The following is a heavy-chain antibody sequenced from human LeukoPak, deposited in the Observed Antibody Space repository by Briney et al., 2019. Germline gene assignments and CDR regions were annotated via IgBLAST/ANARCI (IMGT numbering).Heavy chain of an antibody. D-gene: IGHD2-21*02. V-gene: IGHV4-59*01. CDR3: ARGPNCGGDCYFDY. CDR1: GGSISSYY. J-gene: IGHJ4*02. CDR2: IYYSGST. Sequence: SETLSLTCTVSGGSISSYYWSWIRQPPGKGLEWIGYIYYSGSTNYNPSLKSRVTISVDTSKNQFSLKLSSVTAADTAVYYCARGPNCGGDCYFDYWGQGTLVTVSS.